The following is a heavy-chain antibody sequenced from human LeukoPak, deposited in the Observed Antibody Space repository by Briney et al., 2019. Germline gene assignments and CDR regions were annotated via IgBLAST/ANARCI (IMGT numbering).Heavy chain of an antibody. D-gene: IGHD3-22*01. V-gene: IGHV4-4*07. CDR2: IYNTGST. J-gene: IGHJ3*02. CDR1: GGSISSYY. CDR3: ARDGGRDYYDSSGYYYGAFDI. Sequence: SETLSLTCTVSGGSISSYYWSWIRQPAGKGLEWIGRIYNTGSTNYNPSLKSRVTMSVDTSKNQFSLKLSSVTAADTAVYYCARDGGRDYYDSSGYYYGAFDIWGQGTMVTVSS.